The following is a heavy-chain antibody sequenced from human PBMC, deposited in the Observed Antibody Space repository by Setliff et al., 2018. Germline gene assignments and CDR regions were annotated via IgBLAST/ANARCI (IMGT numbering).Heavy chain of an antibody. CDR2: IYIGGSA. V-gene: IGHV4-4*07. CDR1: GGSISSYY. CDR3: ARSFSRREKFLLDY. J-gene: IGHJ4*02. Sequence: SETLSLTCTVSGGSISSYYWSWIRQPAGKGLEWIGHIYIGGSANYNPSLKSRVTMSIDTSKNQFSLKVSSVTAADTAVYYCARSFSRREKFLLDYWGQGILVTVSS.